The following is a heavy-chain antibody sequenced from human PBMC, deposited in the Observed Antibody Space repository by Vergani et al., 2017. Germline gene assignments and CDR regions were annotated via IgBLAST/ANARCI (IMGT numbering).Heavy chain of an antibody. J-gene: IGHJ4*02. D-gene: IGHD6-19*01. V-gene: IGHV1-2*02. CDR1: GYTFTGYY. CDR3: ARDLWSSSGWFGY. CDR2: INPNSGGT. Sequence: QVQLVQSGAEVKKPGASVKVSGKASGYTFTGYYMHWVRQAPGQGREWMGWINPNSGGTNYAQKVQGRVTMTRDTSISTAYMELSRLRSDDTAVYYCARDLWSSSGWFGYWGQGTLVTVSS.